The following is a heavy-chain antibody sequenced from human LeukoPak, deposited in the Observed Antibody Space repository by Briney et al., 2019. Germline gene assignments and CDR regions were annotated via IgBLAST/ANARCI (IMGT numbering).Heavy chain of an antibody. D-gene: IGHD2-15*01. Sequence: PPETLSLTCAVYGGSFSGYYWSWIRQPPGKGLEWIGEINHSGSTNYNPSLKSRVTISVDTSKNQFSLKLSSVTAADTAVYYCARAEIYCSGGSCYSSNYFDYWGQGTLVTVSS. J-gene: IGHJ4*02. CDR1: GGSFSGYY. CDR2: INHSGST. CDR3: ARAEIYCSGGSCYSSNYFDY. V-gene: IGHV4-34*01.